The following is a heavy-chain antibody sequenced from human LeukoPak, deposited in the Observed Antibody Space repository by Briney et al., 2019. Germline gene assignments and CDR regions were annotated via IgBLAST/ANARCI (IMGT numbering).Heavy chain of an antibody. V-gene: IGHV1-69*06. CDR1: GGTFSSYA. CDR3: ARSLFRFLEWSYRSYYYYYMDV. J-gene: IGHJ6*03. Sequence: SVKVSCKASGGTFSSYAISWVRQAPGQGLEWMGGIIPIFGTANYAQKFQGRVTITAEKSTSTAYMELSSLRSEDTAVYYCARSLFRFLEWSYRSYYYYYMDVWGKGTTVTVSS. CDR2: IIPIFGTA. D-gene: IGHD3-3*01.